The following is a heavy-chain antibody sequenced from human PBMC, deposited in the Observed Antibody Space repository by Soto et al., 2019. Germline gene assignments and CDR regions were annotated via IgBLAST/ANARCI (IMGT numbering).Heavy chain of an antibody. D-gene: IGHD7-27*01. CDR2: IYDSGST. J-gene: IGHJ4*02. CDR1: GGSISSGYYY. CDR3: ARVPAGDKVDY. V-gene: IGHV4-30-4*01. Sequence: QVQLQESGPGLVEPSQTLSLTCTVSGGSISSGYYYWSWIRQPPGKGLEWMGHIYDSGSTYSNPFVKSRASISIDTSKNQFSLKLTSVTDADTAVYYCARVPAGDKVDYWGQGTLVTVSS.